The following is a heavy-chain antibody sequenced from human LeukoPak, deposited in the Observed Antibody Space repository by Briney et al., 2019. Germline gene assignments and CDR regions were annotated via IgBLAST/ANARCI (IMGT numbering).Heavy chain of an antibody. CDR3: ARDPKLLWFGELSPGVYYYMDV. V-gene: IGHV1-46*01. Sequence: ASVKVSCKASGYTFTSYYMHWVRQAPGQGLEWMGIINPSGGSTSYAQKFQGRVTMTRDMSTSTVYMELSSLRSEDTAVYYCARDPKLLWFGELSPGVYYYMDVWGKGTTVTVSS. CDR2: INPSGGST. J-gene: IGHJ6*03. CDR1: GYTFTSYY. D-gene: IGHD3-10*01.